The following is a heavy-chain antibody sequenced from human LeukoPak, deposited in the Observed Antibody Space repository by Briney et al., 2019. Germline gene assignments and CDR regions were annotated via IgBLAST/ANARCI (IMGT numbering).Heavy chain of an antibody. CDR2: IYYSGST. D-gene: IGHD5-18*01. V-gene: IGHV4-59*01. CDR1: GGSISSYY. Sequence: PSETLSLTCTVSGGSISSYYWSWIRQPPGKGLEWIGYIYYSGSTDYNPSLRSRVTISVDTSKSQFSLKLSSVTAADTAVYYCASGRGLYSFYAFDIWGHGTMVTVSS. J-gene: IGHJ3*02. CDR3: ASGRGLYSFYAFDI.